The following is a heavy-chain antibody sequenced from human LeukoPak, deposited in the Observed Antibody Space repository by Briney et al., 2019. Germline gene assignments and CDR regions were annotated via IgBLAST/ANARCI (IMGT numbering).Heavy chain of an antibody. CDR2: IYYSGST. J-gene: IGHJ3*02. CDR3: ARQPAAAGHDTFDI. D-gene: IGHD6-13*01. CDR1: GGSISSYY. V-gene: IGHV4-39*01. Sequence: SETLSLTCTVSGGSISSYYWSWIRQPPGKGLEWIGSIYYSGSTYYNPSLKSRVTLSVDTSKNQFSLNLSSVTAADTAVYYCARQPAAAGHDTFDIWGQGTMVTVSS.